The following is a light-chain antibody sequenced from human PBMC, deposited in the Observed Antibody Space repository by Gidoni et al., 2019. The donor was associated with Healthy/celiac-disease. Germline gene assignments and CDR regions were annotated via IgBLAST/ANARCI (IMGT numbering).Light chain of an antibody. CDR3: QQYNSYSRWT. CDR2: KAS. J-gene: IGKJ1*01. Sequence: DIQMTQSPSTLSASVGDRVTITCRDSQSISSWLAWYQQKPGKAPKLLIYKASSLESGVPSRFSGSGSGTEFTLTISSLQPDDFATYYCQQYNSYSRWTFGQGTKVEIK. V-gene: IGKV1-5*03. CDR1: QSISSW.